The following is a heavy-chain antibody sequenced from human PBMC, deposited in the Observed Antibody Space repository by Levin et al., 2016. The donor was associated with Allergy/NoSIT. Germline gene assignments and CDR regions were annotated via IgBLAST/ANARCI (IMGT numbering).Heavy chain of an antibody. D-gene: IGHD2-15*01. V-gene: IGHV4-39*01. J-gene: IGHJ5*02. CDR2: MYYSGST. CDR3: ATSLSGARNWFDP. Sequence: SETLSLTCTVSGDSISSSSYYWGWIRQPPGKGLEWIGSMYYSGSTYYNPSLKSRVTISVDTSKNQLSLKLSSVTAADTAIYYCATSLSGARNWFDPWGRGTLVTVSS. CDR1: GDSISSSSYY.